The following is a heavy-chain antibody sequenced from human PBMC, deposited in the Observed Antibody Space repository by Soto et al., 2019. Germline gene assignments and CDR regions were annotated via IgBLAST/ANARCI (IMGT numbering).Heavy chain of an antibody. J-gene: IGHJ4*02. CDR1: GYTFTSYG. Sequence: ASVKVSCKASGYTFTSYGISWVRQAPGQGLEWMGWISAYNGNTNYAQKLQGRVTMTEDTSTDTAYMELSSLRSEDTAVYYCATGSSGTYFDYWGQGTLVTVSS. CDR2: ISAYNGNT. CDR3: ATGSSGTYFDY. D-gene: IGHD1-26*01. V-gene: IGHV1-18*04.